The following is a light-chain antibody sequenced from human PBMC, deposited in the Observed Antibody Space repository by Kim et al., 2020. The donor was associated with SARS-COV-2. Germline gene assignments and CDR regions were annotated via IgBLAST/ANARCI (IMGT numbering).Light chain of an antibody. J-gene: IGLJ2*01. CDR3: QSADSSVTYRWV. Sequence: SYELTQPASVSVSPGQTARITCSGDALPKQYAYWYQQKPGQAPVLVIYKDSERPSGIPERFSGSSSGTTVTLTISGVQAEDEADYYCQSADSSVTYRWVFGGGTQLTVL. CDR2: KDS. CDR1: ALPKQY. V-gene: IGLV3-25*03.